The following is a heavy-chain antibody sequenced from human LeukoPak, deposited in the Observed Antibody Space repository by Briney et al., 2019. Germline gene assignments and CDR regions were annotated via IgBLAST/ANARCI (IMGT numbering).Heavy chain of an antibody. J-gene: IGHJ3*02. CDR1: GFIFSSSW. Sequence: GGSLRLSCAASGFIFSSSWMSWVRQAPGKGLEWVANIKQDGSDKFYVDSVKGRFTISRDNAKNSLYLQMNSLRAEDTAVYYCARLGTDAFDIWGQGTMVTVSS. CDR2: IKQDGSDK. CDR3: ARLGTDAFDI. V-gene: IGHV3-7*01. D-gene: IGHD1-1*01.